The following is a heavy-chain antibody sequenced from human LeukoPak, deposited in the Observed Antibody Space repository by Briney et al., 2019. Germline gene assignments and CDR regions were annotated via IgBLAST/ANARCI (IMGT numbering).Heavy chain of an antibody. V-gene: IGHV3-48*01. D-gene: IGHD4-11*01. CDR2: ISSSSSTI. J-gene: IGHJ6*03. CDR3: ARDARVTTGYYYYYMDV. Sequence: PGGSLRLPCAASLFTFISYIMNSVRQAPGKGLEWVSYISSSSSTIYYADSLKGRFTISRDNAKNSLYLKMNTLRAEDTAVYYCARDARVTTGYYYYYMDVWGKGTTVTVSS. CDR1: LFTFISYI.